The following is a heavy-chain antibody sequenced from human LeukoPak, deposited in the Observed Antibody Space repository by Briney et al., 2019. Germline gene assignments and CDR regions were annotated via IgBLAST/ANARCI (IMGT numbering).Heavy chain of an antibody. V-gene: IGHV3-74*01. CDR3: ATQHTLWSPLDC. D-gene: IGHD3-10*01. J-gene: IGHJ4*02. Sequence: PGGSLRLSCAASGFTFSSYWMHWVRQAPGKGLVWVSRINSDGSSTSYADSVKGRFTISRDNAKNSLYLQMNSLRAEDTAVYYCATQHTLWSPLDCWGQGTLVIVSS. CDR1: GFTFSSYW. CDR2: INSDGSST.